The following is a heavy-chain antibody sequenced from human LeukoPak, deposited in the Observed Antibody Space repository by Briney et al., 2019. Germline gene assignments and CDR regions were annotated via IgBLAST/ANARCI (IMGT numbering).Heavy chain of an antibody. CDR2: ISYDGSNK. J-gene: IGHJ4*02. CDR1: GFTFLIYG. Sequence: GGALRLSCAASGFTFLIYGMHWFRQAPGKGLEWVAVISYDGSNKYYADSVKGRFTISRDNSKNTLYLQMNSLRAEDTAVYYSARADYGDYALDYWGQGTLVTVSS. D-gene: IGHD4-17*01. CDR3: ARADYGDYALDY. V-gene: IGHV3-30*03.